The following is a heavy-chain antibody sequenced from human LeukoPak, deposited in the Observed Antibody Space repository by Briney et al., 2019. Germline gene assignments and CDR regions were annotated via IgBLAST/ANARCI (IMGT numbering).Heavy chain of an antibody. CDR1: GGSFSGCY. CDR3: ARGWINYDSYYYYMDV. J-gene: IGHJ6*03. D-gene: IGHD3-22*01. CDR2: INHSGST. Sequence: PSETLSLTCAVYGGSFSGCYWSWIRQPPGKGLEWIGEINHSGSTNYNPSLKSRVTISVDRSKNQFSLKLSSVTAADTAVYYCARGWINYDSYYYYMDVWGKGTTVTVSS. V-gene: IGHV4-34*01.